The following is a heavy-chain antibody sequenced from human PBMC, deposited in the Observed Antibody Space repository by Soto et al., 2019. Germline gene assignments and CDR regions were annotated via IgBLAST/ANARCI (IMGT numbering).Heavy chain of an antibody. CDR1: GGCVDITHSF. V-gene: IGHV4-39*07. Sequence: PSERMSLASDVCGGCVDITHSFWAWIRQPPGKGLEFIGSVYYSGGAYYNPSLKSRVTISKDTSKNQFSLEVRSLTAADTAVYYCTTSGRTWPDASDFWGQGAMVTVSS. CDR2: VYYSGGA. CDR3: TTSGRTWPDASDF. J-gene: IGHJ3*01.